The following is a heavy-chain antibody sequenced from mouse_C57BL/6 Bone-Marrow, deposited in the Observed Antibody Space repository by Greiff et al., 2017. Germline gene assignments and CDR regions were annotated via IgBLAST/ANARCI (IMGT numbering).Heavy chain of an antibody. CDR1: GYTFTSYW. J-gene: IGHJ1*03. V-gene: IGHV1-64*01. D-gene: IGHD4-1*01. Sequence: VKLQQPGAELVKPGASVKLSCKASGYTFTSYWMHWVKQRPGQGLEWIGMIHPNSGSTNYNEKFKSKATLTVDKSSSTAYMQLSSLTSEDSAVYYCARSVNWDFRYFDVWGTGTTVTVSS. CDR3: ARSVNWDFRYFDV. CDR2: IHPNSGST.